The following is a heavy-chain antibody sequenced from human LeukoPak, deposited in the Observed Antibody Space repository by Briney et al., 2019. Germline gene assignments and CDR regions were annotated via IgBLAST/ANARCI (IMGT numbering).Heavy chain of an antibody. D-gene: IGHD2-2*01. CDR3: AKDSYCSSTSCGAAGLNYFDY. CDR1: GFTFSSYW. J-gene: IGHJ4*02. CDR2: IKQDGSEK. V-gene: IGHV3-7*03. Sequence: GGSLRLSCAASGFTFSSYWMSWVRQAPGKGREWVANIKQDGSEKYYVDSVEGRFTISRDNAKNSLYLQMNSLRAEDTAVYYCAKDSYCSSTSCGAAGLNYFDYWGQGTLVTVSS.